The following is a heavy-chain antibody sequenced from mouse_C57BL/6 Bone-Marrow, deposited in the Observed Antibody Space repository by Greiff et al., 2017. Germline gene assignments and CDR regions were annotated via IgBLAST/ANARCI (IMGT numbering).Heavy chain of an antibody. V-gene: IGHV5-9-1*02. CDR2: ISSGGDYI. CDR1: GFTFSSYA. CDR3: TRVTTPYFDV. D-gene: IGHD2-3*01. Sequence: EVKLQESGEGLVKPGGSLKLSCAASGFTFSSYAMSWVRQTPEKRLEWVAYISSGGDYIYYADTVKGRFTISRDNARNTLYLQMSSLKSEDTAMYYCTRVTTPYFDVWGTGTTVTVSS. J-gene: IGHJ1*03.